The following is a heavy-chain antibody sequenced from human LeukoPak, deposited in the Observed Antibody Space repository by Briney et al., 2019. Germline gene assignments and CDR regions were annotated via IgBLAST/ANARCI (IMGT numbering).Heavy chain of an antibody. J-gene: IGHJ6*03. V-gene: IGHV1-69*13. CDR3: ARGPPLTYDHTPEGYYHYYMDV. CDR1: GGTFGSFA. D-gene: IGHD1-14*01. CDR2: IIPIFATT. Sequence: ASVKVSCKTSGGTFGSFAIAWLRQAPGQGLEWMGGIIPIFATTNYAQEVQGRVSITADEFTSTVYMELTSLRSDDTGVYYCARGPPLTYDHTPEGYYHYYMDVWGKGTTIIISS.